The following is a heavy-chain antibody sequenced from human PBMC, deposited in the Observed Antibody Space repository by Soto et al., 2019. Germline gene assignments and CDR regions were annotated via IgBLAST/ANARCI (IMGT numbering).Heavy chain of an antibody. CDR1: GGTFSSYA. CDR2: IIPIFGTA. Sequence: SVKVSCKASGGTFSSYAISWVRQAPGQGLEWMGGIIPIFGTANYAQKFQGRVTITADESTSTAYMELSSLRSEDTAVYYCARATPEIYCSSTSCYRGYFDYWGQGTLVTVSS. CDR3: ARATPEIYCSSTSCYRGYFDY. D-gene: IGHD2-2*01. V-gene: IGHV1-69*13. J-gene: IGHJ4*02.